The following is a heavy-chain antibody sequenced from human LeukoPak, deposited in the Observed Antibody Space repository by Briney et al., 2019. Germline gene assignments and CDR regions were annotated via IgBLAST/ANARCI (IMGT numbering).Heavy chain of an antibody. D-gene: IGHD3-10*01. CDR3: AKDISLRDYGSGTRSVLDY. CDR2: ISYDGSNK. Sequence: GRSLRLSCAASGFTFSSYGMHWVRQAPGKGLEWVAVISYDGSNKYYADSVKGRFTISRDNSKNTLYLQMNSLRAEDTAVYYCAKDISLRDYGSGTRSVLDYWGQGTLVTVSS. J-gene: IGHJ4*02. CDR1: GFTFSSYG. V-gene: IGHV3-30*18.